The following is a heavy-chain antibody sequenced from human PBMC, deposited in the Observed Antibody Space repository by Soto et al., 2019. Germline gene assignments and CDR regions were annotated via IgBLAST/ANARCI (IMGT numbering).Heavy chain of an antibody. V-gene: IGHV1-8*01. CDR2: MNPNSGNT. CDR3: AIWGYYYDSSGYYLIFDY. J-gene: IGHJ4*02. D-gene: IGHD3-22*01. CDR1: GYTFTSYD. Sequence: GASVKVSCKASGYTFTSYDINWVRQATGQGLEWMGWMNPNSGNTGYAQKFQGRVTMTRNTSISTAYMELSSLRSEDTAVYYCAIWGYYYDSSGYYLIFDYWGQGTLVTVSS.